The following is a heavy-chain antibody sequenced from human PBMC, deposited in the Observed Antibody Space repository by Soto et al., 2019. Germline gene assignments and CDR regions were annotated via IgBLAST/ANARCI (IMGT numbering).Heavy chain of an antibody. CDR2: ISSSSSYI. CDR1: RIIFIIYS. D-gene: IGHD6-6*01. CDR3: ARDQIVARPSLWECYYGVHV. Sequence: PCGSLRLCCVSCRIIFIIYSINSISQSPGKGLEWVSSISSSSSYIYYADSVKGRFTISRDNAKNSLYLQMNSLRAEDTAVYYCARDQIVARPSLWECYYGVHVWGQGPTVTV. J-gene: IGHJ6*02. V-gene: IGHV3-21*01.